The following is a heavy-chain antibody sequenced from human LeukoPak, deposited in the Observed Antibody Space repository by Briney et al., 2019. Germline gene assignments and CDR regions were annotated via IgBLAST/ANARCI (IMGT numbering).Heavy chain of an antibody. V-gene: IGHV3-23*01. CDR3: AKDGIAARPGIAAAQASYYFDY. Sequence: GGSLRLSCAASGFTFNNFAMSWVRQAPGKGLEWVSAISGSGGSTYYADSVKGRFTISRDNSKNTLYLQMNSLRAEDTAVYYCAKDGIAARPGIAAAQASYYFDYWGQGTLVTVSS. CDR2: ISGSGGST. D-gene: IGHD6-6*01. J-gene: IGHJ4*02. CDR1: GFTFNNFA.